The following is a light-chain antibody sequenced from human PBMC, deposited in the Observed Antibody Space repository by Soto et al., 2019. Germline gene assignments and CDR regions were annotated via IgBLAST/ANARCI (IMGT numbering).Light chain of an antibody. CDR3: QQTLSFPPT. J-gene: IGKJ1*01. Sequence: EIVMTQSPATVSVSPGERATLSCRASQSISSNLAWYQQKPGQAPRLLMYGASTRATGIPARFSGSGSGTEFTLTISSLQPEDFATYYCQQTLSFPPTFGQGTKVDI. CDR2: GAS. V-gene: IGKV3-15*01. CDR1: QSISSN.